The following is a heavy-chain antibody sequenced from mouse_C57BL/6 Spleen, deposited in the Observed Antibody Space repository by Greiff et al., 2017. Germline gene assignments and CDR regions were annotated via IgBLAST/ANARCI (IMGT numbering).Heavy chain of an antibody. Sequence: VQLQQSGPELVKPGASVKMSCKASGYTFTDYYMHWVKQSHGKSLEWIGYIYPNNGGNGYNQKFKGQATLTVDKSSSTAYMELRSLTSEDSAVYYCARGPSYYDYFCFAYWGQGTLVTVSS. D-gene: IGHD2-4*01. CDR3: ARGPSYYDYFCFAY. J-gene: IGHJ3*01. V-gene: IGHV1-34*01. CDR1: GYTFTDYY. CDR2: IYPNNGGN.